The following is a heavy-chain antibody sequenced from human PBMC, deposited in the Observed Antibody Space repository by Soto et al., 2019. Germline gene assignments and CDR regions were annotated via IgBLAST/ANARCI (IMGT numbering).Heavy chain of an antibody. CDR1: GFTFSSYS. D-gene: IGHD2-8*01. CDR3: ARGTYATPDWFDP. Sequence: EVQLVESGGGLVKPGGSLRLSCAASGFTFSSYSMNWVRQAPGKGLEWVSSISSSSSYIYYADSVKGRFTISRDNAKNSLYLQMNSLRAEDTAVYYCARGTYATPDWFDPWGQGTLVTVSS. V-gene: IGHV3-21*01. J-gene: IGHJ5*02. CDR2: ISSSSSYI.